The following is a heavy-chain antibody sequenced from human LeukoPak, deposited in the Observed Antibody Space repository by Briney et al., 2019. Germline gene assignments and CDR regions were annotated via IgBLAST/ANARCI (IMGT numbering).Heavy chain of an antibody. CDR3: ARGIDY. Sequence: KPSETLSLTCAVYGGSFSGYYWGWIPQPPGKGLEWSGEINHSGSTNYNPSLKSRVTIAVDTSNNQFSLKLSSVTAADTAVYYCARGIDYWGQGTLVTVSS. V-gene: IGHV4-34*01. CDR1: GGSFSGYY. J-gene: IGHJ4*02. CDR2: INHSGST.